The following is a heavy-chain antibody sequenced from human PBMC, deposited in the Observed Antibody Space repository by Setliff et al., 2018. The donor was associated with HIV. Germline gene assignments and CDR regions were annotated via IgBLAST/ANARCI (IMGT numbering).Heavy chain of an antibody. V-gene: IGHV4-39*07. D-gene: IGHD3-10*01. CDR3: ARGASGSYYYYYYYYMDV. J-gene: IGHJ6*03. CDR2: IYSGGTT. CDR1: GGSISSSSYY. Sequence: PSETLSLTCTVSGGSISSSSYYWGWIRQPPGKGLEWSGNIYSGGTTYYNSSLRSRVTISVDTSKNQFSLKLNSVTAADTAVYYCARGASGSYYYYYYYYMDVWGKGTTVTVSS.